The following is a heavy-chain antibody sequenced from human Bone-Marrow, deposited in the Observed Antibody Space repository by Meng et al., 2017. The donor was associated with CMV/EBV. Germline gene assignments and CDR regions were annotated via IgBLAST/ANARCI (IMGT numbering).Heavy chain of an antibody. Sequence: SCAASGFTFSSYSMNWVRQAPGKGLEWVSSISSSSSYIYYADLVKGRFTISRDNAKNSLYLQMNSLRAEDTAVYYCAREALGMDVWGQGTTVTVPS. CDR3: AREALGMDV. V-gene: IGHV3-21*01. CDR2: ISSSSSYI. J-gene: IGHJ6*02. CDR1: GFTFSSYS.